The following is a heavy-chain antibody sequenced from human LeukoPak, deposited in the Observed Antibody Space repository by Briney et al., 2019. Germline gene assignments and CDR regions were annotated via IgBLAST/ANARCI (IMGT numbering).Heavy chain of an antibody. D-gene: IGHD6-19*01. Sequence: ASVKVSCKASGYTFTSYDINWVRQATGQGLEWMGWMNPNSGNTGYAQKFQGRVTITADKSTSTAYMELSSLRSEDTAVYYCASGYSSGWYDFYYYMDVWGKGTTVTVSS. J-gene: IGHJ6*03. V-gene: IGHV1-8*03. CDR1: GYTFTSYD. CDR3: ASGYSSGWYDFYYYMDV. CDR2: MNPNSGNT.